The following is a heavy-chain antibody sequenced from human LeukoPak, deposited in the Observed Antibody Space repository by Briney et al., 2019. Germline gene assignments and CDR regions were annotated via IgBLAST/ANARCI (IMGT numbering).Heavy chain of an antibody. D-gene: IGHD5-18*01. Sequence: PGRSLRLSCAASGFTFSSFWMHWVRQAPGKGLVWVSRINSDGTSTGYADSVKGRFTISRDNAKNTLYLQMNSLRAEDTAVYYCASGLAYNYAYTMGYWGQGTLVTVSS. CDR2: INSDGTST. CDR1: GFTFSSFW. V-gene: IGHV3-74*01. J-gene: IGHJ4*02. CDR3: ASGLAYNYAYTMGY.